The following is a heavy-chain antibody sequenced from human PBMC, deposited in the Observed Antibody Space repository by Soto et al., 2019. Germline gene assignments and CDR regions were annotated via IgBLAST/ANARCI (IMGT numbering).Heavy chain of an antibody. Sequence: GGSLRLSCEASGFIFSSYAMNWVRQAPGKGLQWVSSITGSSDYTSYIASVKGRFTISRDNSKNTLYLQMNSLRAEDTAVYFCAKERTTGAHYALDYWSQGTLVTVSS. CDR2: ITGSSDYT. CDR1: GFIFSSYA. J-gene: IGHJ4*02. D-gene: IGHD2-8*02. CDR3: AKERTTGAHYALDY. V-gene: IGHV3-23*01.